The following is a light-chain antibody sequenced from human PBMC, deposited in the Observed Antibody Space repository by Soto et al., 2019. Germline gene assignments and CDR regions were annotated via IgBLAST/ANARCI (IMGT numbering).Light chain of an antibody. CDR1: QSVTSNY. J-gene: IGKJ2*03. CDR2: ATS. Sequence: EIVLTQSPGTLSLSLGERATLSCRPSQSVTSNYFAWYQQKPGQAPRLLIYATSNRATGIPDRFSGSGSRTDFSITISRLEPEDVAVYYCQQYGNSPRYSFGQGTKVEIK. V-gene: IGKV3-20*01. CDR3: QQYGNSPRYS.